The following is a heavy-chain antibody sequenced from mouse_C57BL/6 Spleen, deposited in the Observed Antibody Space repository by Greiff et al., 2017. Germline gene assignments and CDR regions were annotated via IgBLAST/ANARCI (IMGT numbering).Heavy chain of an antibody. CDR1: GYTFTSYW. J-gene: IGHJ4*01. D-gene: IGHD2-5*01. CDR3: ARWGYSNSYAMDY. V-gene: IGHV1-72*01. CDR2: IDPNSGGT. Sequence: VKLQQPGAELVKPGASVKLSCKASGYTFTSYWMHWVKQRPGRGLEWIGRIDPNSGGTKYNEKFKSKATLTVDKPSSTAYMQLSSLTSEDSAVYDCARWGYSNSYAMDYWGQGTSVTVSS.